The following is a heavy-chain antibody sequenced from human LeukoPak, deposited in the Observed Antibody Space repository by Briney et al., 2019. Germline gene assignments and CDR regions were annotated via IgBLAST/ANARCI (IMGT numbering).Heavy chain of an antibody. Sequence: GGSLRLSCAASGFTFSSYWMHWVRQAPGKGLVWVSSINSGGSSTTYADSVKGRFTISRDNAKNTLYLQMNSLRAEDGAVYYCARDRGSTLDYWGQGTLVTVSS. CDR3: ARDRGSTLDY. V-gene: IGHV3-74*01. J-gene: IGHJ4*02. CDR1: GFTFSSYW. CDR2: INSGGSST. D-gene: IGHD3-10*01.